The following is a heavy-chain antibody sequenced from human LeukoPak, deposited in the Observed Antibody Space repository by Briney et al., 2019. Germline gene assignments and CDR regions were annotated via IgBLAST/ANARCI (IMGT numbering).Heavy chain of an antibody. V-gene: IGHV1-3*03. Sequence: ASVKVSCKASGYTFTSYAMHWVRQAPRQRLEWMGWINAGNGNTKYSQEFQGRVTITRDTSASTAYMELSSLRSEDTAVYYCARGAWGNYYYYYYMDVWGKGTTVTISS. CDR1: GYTFTSYA. CDR3: ARGAWGNYYYYYYMDV. CDR2: INAGNGNT. D-gene: IGHD3-16*01. J-gene: IGHJ6*03.